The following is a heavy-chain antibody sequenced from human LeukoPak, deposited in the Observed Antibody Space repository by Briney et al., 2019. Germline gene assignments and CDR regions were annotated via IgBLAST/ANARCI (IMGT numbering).Heavy chain of an antibody. CDR2: IIPIFGTS. J-gene: IGHJ4*02. D-gene: IGHD3-10*01. CDR1: GGTFSSYA. CDR3: ASLNAGSDY. V-gene: IGHV1-69*05. Sequence: AAVKVSCKASGGTFSSYAISWARQAPGQGLEWMGRIIPIFGTSNYAQKFQGRVTITTGEPTSTAYMELSSLRSEDTAVYYCASLNAGSDYWGQGTLVTVSS.